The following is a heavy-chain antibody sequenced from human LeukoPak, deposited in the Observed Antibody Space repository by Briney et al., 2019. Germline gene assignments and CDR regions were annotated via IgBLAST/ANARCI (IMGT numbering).Heavy chain of an antibody. Sequence: SVKVSCKASGGTFSSYAISWVRQAPGQGLEWMGRIIPILGIANYAQKFQGRVTITADKSTSTAYMELSSLRSEDTAVYYCATMYYYDSSGYYSPFDYWGQGTLVTVSS. CDR2: IIPILGIA. D-gene: IGHD3-22*01. CDR3: ATMYYYDSSGYYSPFDY. J-gene: IGHJ4*02. V-gene: IGHV1-69*04. CDR1: GGTFSSYA.